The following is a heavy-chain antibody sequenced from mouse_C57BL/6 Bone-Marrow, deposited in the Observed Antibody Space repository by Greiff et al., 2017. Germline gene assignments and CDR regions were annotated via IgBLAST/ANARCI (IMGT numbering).Heavy chain of an antibody. CDR2: IDPADSET. D-gene: IGHD3-1*01. Sequence: VQLQQPGAELVRPGSSVKLSCKASGYTFTSYWMHWVKQRPIQGLEWIGNIDPADSETHYNQKFKDKATLTVDKSSRTAYMQLSSLTSEDSAVYYCARSGRSWRQAWFAYWGQGTLVTVSA. CDR1: GYTFTSYW. CDR3: ARSGRSWRQAWFAY. J-gene: IGHJ3*01. V-gene: IGHV1-52*01.